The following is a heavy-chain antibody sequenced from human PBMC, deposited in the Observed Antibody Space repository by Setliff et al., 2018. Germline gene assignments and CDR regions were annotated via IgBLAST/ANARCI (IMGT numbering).Heavy chain of an antibody. D-gene: IGHD3-22*01. CDR2: INSYNFNT. CDR3: ARINFYVSSGFYYASDY. Sequence: ASVKVSCKASGYTFNNYGITWVRQAPGQGLEWMGWINSYNFNTNYAKRLQGRVTMTTDTSTSTAYMELRNLRSDDTAMYYCARINFYVSSGFYYASDYWGQGTLVTVSS. J-gene: IGHJ4*02. V-gene: IGHV1-18*01. CDR1: GYTFNNYG.